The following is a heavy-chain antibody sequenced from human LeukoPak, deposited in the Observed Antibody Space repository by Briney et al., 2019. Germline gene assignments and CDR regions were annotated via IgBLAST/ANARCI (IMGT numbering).Heavy chain of an antibody. Sequence: SVKVSCKASGGTFSSYAISWVRQAPGQGLEWMGRIIPILGIANYAQKFQGRVTITADKSTSTAYMELSSLRSEDTAVYYCAKTYYYDSSGYTPFDYWGQGTLVTVSS. D-gene: IGHD3-22*01. CDR3: AKTYYYDSSGYTPFDY. CDR1: GGTFSSYA. V-gene: IGHV1-69*04. CDR2: IIPILGIA. J-gene: IGHJ4*02.